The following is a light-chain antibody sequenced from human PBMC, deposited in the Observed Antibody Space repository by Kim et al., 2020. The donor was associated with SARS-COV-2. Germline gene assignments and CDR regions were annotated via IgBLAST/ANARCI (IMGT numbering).Light chain of an antibody. CDR1: SLRSYY. CDR2: GKN. J-gene: IGLJ2*01. V-gene: IGLV3-19*01. CDR3: NSRDSSGPVV. Sequence: VALGQTVRITCQGDSLRSYYASWYQQKPGQAPVLVIYGKNNRPSGIPDRFSGSSSGNTASLIITGAQAEDEADYYCNSRDSSGPVVFGGGTKLTVL.